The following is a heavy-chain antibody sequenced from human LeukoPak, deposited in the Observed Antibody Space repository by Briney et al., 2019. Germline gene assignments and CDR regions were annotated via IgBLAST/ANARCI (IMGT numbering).Heavy chain of an antibody. V-gene: IGHV4-59*08. J-gene: IGHJ4*02. D-gene: IGHD1-26*01. Sequence: PSETLSLTCTVSGGSMNTYFWSWIRQPPGKGLEWIGHIHYSGSTTYNPSLKSRVTISVDVSKNQFSLKLSSVTAADTAAYYCARHKTGGTYPLDYWGQGTLVTVSS. CDR2: IHYSGST. CDR1: GGSMNTYF. CDR3: ARHKTGGTYPLDY.